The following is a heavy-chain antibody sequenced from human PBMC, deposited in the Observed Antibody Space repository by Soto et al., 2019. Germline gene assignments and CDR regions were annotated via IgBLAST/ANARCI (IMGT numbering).Heavy chain of an antibody. CDR2: IYHTGRT. D-gene: IGHD3-22*01. V-gene: IGHV4-30-2*01. CDR1: GGSISSGGFS. J-gene: IGHJ4*02. Sequence: SETLSLTCAVSGGSISSGGFSWSWIRQPPGKGLECIGYIYHTGRTYYNPSLKSRVTISVDRSKNQFSLRLSSVTAADTAIYYFDRATFVRKEYYDDCDYYFFEYWGQGTMVTVSS. CDR3: DRATFVRKEYYDDCDYYFFEY.